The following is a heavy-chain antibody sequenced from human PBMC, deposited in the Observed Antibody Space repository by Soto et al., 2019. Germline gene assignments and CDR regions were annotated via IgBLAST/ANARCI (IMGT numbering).Heavy chain of an antibody. CDR1: GGSVSSGSYY. Sequence: SETLSLTCTVSGGSVSSGSYYWSWIRQPPGKGLEWIGYIYYSGSTSYNPSLKSRVTISVDTAKNQFSLKLSSVTAADTAVYYCAIDNRDSGYDFFPSLDYWVQGTLVTVCS. J-gene: IGHJ4*02. CDR3: AIDNRDSGYDFFPSLDY. D-gene: IGHD5-12*01. CDR2: IYYSGST. V-gene: IGHV4-61*01.